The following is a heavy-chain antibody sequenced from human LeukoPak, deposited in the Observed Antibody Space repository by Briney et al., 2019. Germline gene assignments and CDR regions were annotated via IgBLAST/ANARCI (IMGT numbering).Heavy chain of an antibody. CDR3: ARRVRNTAMAFDY. CDR1: GFTFSSYA. Sequence: GSLRLSCAASGFTFSSYAMSWVRQPPGKGLEWIGSIYYSGSTYYNPSLKSRVTISVDTSKNQFSLKLSSVTAADTAVYYCARRVRNTAMAFDYWGQGTLVTVSS. CDR2: IYYSGST. V-gene: IGHV4-39*01. J-gene: IGHJ4*02. D-gene: IGHD5-18*01.